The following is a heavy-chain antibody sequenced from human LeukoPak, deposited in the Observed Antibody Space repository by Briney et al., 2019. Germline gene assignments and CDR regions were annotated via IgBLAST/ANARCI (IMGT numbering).Heavy chain of an antibody. CDR2: ISGSGGST. CDR3: AKDFRGAFDI. J-gene: IGHJ3*02. Sequence: GVSPRLSCAASGVTFSSYAMSWVRQDPGKGLEWVSAISGSGGSTYYADSVKGRFTISRDNSKNTLYLQMNSLRAEDTAVYYCAKDFRGAFDIWGQGTMVTVSS. D-gene: IGHD3-10*01. V-gene: IGHV3-23*01. CDR1: GVTFSSYA.